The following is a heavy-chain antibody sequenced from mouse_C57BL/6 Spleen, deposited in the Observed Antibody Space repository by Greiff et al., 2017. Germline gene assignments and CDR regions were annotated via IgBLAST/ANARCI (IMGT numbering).Heavy chain of an antibody. Sequence: LQESGAELVRPGTSVKVSCKASGYAFTNYFLAWVKQRPGQGLEWIGVIIPGSGGTNYNEKFKGKATLTADKSSSTAYMQLSSLTSEDSAVYFCARTVVAKFDYWGQGTTLTVSS. J-gene: IGHJ2*01. V-gene: IGHV1-54*01. D-gene: IGHD1-1*01. CDR1: GYAFTNYF. CDR2: IIPGSGGT. CDR3: ARTVVAKFDY.